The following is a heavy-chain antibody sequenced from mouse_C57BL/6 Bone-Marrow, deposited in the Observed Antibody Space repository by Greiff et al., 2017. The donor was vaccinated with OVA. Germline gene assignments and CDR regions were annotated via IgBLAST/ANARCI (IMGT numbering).Heavy chain of an antibody. CDR1: GYTFTSYW. V-gene: IGHV1-7*01. Sequence: QVQLQQSGAELAKPGASVKLSCKASGYTFTSYWMHWVKQRPGQGLEWIGYINPSSGYTKYNQKFKDKATLTADKSSSTAYMQLSSLTYVDYAVYFCVRRDYGSPSYWYFDVWGTGTTVTVSS. J-gene: IGHJ1*03. D-gene: IGHD1-1*01. CDR3: VRRDYGSPSYWYFDV. CDR2: INPSSGYT.